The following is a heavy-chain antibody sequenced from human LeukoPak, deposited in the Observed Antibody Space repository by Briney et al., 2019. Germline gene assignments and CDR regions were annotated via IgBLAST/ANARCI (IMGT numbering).Heavy chain of an antibody. CDR1: GFTFADYA. V-gene: IGHV3-49*04. D-gene: IGHD1-20*01. J-gene: IGHJ4*02. CDR3: ARGIIGLRGFDY. CDR2: IRNRAYGGTA. Sequence: GLPLRLSCTASGFTFADYAMSWVRQAPGKGLEWVGFIRNRAYGGTAEYAASLKGRFTISRDDSKSIAYLQMNSLKTEDTAVYYCARGIIGLRGFDYWGQGTLVTDSS.